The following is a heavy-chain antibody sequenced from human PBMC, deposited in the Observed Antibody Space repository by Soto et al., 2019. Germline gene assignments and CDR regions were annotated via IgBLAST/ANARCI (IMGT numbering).Heavy chain of an antibody. D-gene: IGHD2-21*02. Sequence: QVQLVQSGAEVKKPGASVKVSCRASGYTFTNYYMHWVRQAPGQGREWMGMIKPTGRETTYAQKFLGRATMTRDTSTGTLYMELSSLRSEDTAVYYCARGGDIVVVTAPLDHWGQGTLVTVSS. CDR1: GYTFTNYY. J-gene: IGHJ5*02. CDR2: IKPTGRET. V-gene: IGHV1-46*01. CDR3: ARGGDIVVVTAPLDH.